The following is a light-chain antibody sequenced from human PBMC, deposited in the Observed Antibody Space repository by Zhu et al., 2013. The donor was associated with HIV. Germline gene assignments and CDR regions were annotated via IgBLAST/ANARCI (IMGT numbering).Light chain of an antibody. J-gene: IGKJ1*01. CDR3: QQATNFPRT. V-gene: IGKV1-12*01. CDR2: TTS. CDR1: GNINNC. Sequence: DIQMTQSPSTLSAFVGDRVTITCRARGNINNCLAWFQQKPGKAPTLLIYTTSNLFLGVPSRFSASVSGTDFTLSISDLQPEDSATYYCQQATNFPRTFGLGTKVEV.